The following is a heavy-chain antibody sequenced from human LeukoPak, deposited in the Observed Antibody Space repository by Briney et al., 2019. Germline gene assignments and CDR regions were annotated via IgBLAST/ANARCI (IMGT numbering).Heavy chain of an antibody. D-gene: IGHD3-3*01. J-gene: IGHJ4*02. CDR1: GYTFTSYY. CDR2: INPSGGST. V-gene: IGHV1-46*01. CDR3: ATENDFWSGYFSY. Sequence: ASVKVSCKGSGYTFTSYYMHWVRQAPGQGLEWMGIINPSGGSTIYAQKFQGRVTMTEDTSTDTAYMELSSLRSEDTAVYYCATENDFWSGYFSYWGQGIVVTVSS.